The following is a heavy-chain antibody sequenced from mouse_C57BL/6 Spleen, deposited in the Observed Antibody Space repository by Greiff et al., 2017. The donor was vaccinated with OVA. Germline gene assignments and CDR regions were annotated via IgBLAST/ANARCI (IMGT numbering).Heavy chain of an antibody. D-gene: IGHD2-5*01. J-gene: IGHJ4*01. V-gene: IGHV5-17*01. CDR1: GFTFSDYG. Sequence: EVQRVESGGGLVKPGGSLKLSCAASGFTFSDYGMHWVRQAPEKGLEWVAYISSGSSTIYYADTVKGRFTISRDNAKNTLFLQMTSLRSEDTAMYYCARRPYSNYLMDYWGQGTSVTVSS. CDR2: ISSGSSTI. CDR3: ARRPYSNYLMDY.